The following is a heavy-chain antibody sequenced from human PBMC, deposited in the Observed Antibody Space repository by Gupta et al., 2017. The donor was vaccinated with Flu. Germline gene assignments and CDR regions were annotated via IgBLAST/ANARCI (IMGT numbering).Heavy chain of an antibody. CDR3: AKESRMGGTTGRLGY. V-gene: IGHV3-23*01. CDR2: ISGSGGST. CDR1: GFTFSRYA. J-gene: IGHJ4*02. D-gene: IGHD1-1*01. Sequence: EVQLLESGGGLVQPGGSLSLSCEASGFTFSRYAMSWVRQAPGKGLEWVSAISGSGGSTYYADSVKGRFTISRDNSKNTLYLQMNSLRAEDTAVYYCAKESRMGGTTGRLGYWGQGTLVTVSS.